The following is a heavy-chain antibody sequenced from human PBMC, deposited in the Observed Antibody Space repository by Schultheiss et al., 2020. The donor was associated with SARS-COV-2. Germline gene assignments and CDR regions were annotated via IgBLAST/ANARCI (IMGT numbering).Heavy chain of an antibody. Sequence: ASVKVSCKASGYTFTSYDINWVRQATGQGLEWMGWMNPNSGGTNYAQKFQGRVTMTRDTSISTAYMELSRLRSDDTAVYYCARGHVVPAAAQRLTEGDAFDIWGQGTMVTVSS. CDR2: MNPNSGGT. CDR1: GYTFTSYD. D-gene: IGHD2-2*01. CDR3: ARGHVVPAAAQRLTEGDAFDI. J-gene: IGHJ3*02. V-gene: IGHV1-2*02.